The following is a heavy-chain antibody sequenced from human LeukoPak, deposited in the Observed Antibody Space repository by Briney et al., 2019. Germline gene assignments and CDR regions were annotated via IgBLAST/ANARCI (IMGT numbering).Heavy chain of an antibody. D-gene: IGHD2-15*01. CDR1: GFTFSSYA. J-gene: IGHJ4*02. Sequence: SGGSLRLSCAASGFTFSSYAMHWVRQAPGKGLEWVAVISYDGSNKYYADSVKGRFTISRDNSKNTLYLQMNSLRAEDTAVYYCARGTVVVAAKGELLDYWGQGTLVTVSS. CDR2: ISYDGSNK. CDR3: ARGTVVVAAKGELLDY. V-gene: IGHV3-30-3*01.